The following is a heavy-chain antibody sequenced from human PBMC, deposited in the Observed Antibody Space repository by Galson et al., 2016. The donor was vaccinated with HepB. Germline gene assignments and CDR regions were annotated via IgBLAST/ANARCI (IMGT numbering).Heavy chain of an antibody. CDR2: IHDSGNT. Sequence: SETLSLTCTVSGGSMGGHWTWIRQPPGKGPEWIGYIHDSGNTAYNPSLESRVIISIDTSKSQFSLKMSAVTAADTALYYCARDPGWHHRWFGPWGQGALVTVSS. V-gene: IGHV4-59*01. CDR3: ARDPGWHHRWFGP. J-gene: IGHJ5*02. CDR1: GGSMGGH.